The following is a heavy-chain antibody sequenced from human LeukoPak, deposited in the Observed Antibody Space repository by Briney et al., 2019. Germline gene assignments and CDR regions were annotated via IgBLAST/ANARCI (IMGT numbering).Heavy chain of an antibody. CDR2: IWYDGSKK. CDR1: GFTFSSYG. Sequence: GRSLRLSCAASGFTFSSYGMHWVRQAPGKGLEWVAVIWYDGSKKYYADSVKGRFTISRDNSKNTLYLQMNSLRAEDTAVYYCARGDYRFYYYYGMDVWGQGTTVTVSS. D-gene: IGHD4-17*01. V-gene: IGHV3-33*01. CDR3: ARGDYRFYYYYGMDV. J-gene: IGHJ6*02.